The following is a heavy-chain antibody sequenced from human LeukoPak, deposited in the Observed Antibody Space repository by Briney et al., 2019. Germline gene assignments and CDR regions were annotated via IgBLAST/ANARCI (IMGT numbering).Heavy chain of an antibody. V-gene: IGHV3-48*02. Sequence: GGSLRLSCAASGFTFSSHSINWVRQAPGKGLEWVSYISSSGSTIYYADSVKGRFTISRDNVRSSLYLQMSGLRNEDTAVYYCAKTSPGEWLIDSWGQGTLVTVSS. J-gene: IGHJ4*02. CDR2: ISSSGSTI. D-gene: IGHD6-19*01. CDR1: GFTFSSHS. CDR3: AKTSPGEWLIDS.